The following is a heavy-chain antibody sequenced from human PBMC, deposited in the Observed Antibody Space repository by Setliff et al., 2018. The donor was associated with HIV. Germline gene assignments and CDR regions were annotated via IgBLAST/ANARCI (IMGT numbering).Heavy chain of an antibody. D-gene: IGHD3-3*01. Sequence: SETLSLTCSVSGDSISSHYWGWIRQPPGKGLEWIGSTYYSGTTYYNPSLKSRVTISVDMSNNQFSLKVTSVTAADTAVYYCMRGRSITIFGVAYFDFWGQGTQVTVSS. J-gene: IGHJ4*02. CDR1: GDSISSHY. CDR2: TYYSGTT. V-gene: IGHV4-38-2*02. CDR3: MRGRSITIFGVAYFDF.